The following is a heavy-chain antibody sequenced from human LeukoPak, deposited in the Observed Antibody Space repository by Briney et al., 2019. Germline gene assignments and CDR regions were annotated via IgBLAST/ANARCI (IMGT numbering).Heavy chain of an antibody. CDR3: ASARLSQYYYYMDV. J-gene: IGHJ6*03. V-gene: IGHV4-61*02. CDR2: IYTSGST. D-gene: IGHD3-16*02. Sequence: SQTLSLTCTVSGGSISIGSYYWSWIRQPAGKGLEWIGRIYTSGSTDYNPSLKSRVTISVDTSKNQFSLKLSSVTAADTAVYYCASARLSQYYYYMDVWGKGTTVTVSS. CDR1: GGSISIGSYY.